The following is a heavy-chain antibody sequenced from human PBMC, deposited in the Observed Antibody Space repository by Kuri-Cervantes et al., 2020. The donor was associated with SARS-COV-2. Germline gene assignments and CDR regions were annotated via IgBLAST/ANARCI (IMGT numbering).Heavy chain of an antibody. Sequence: ASVKVSCKAPIYTSMNYGISWVRQAPGQGLEWLAIFSTSNGKTHYAQKFQGRVTLTTDTSTRTAYMELRSLRSDDTAVYYCAKEYGLGTYSPRFDSWGQGTLVTVSS. CDR1: IYTSMNYG. CDR2: FSTSNGKT. CDR3: AKEYGLGTYSPRFDS. J-gene: IGHJ5*01. V-gene: IGHV1-18*01. D-gene: IGHD3-10*01.